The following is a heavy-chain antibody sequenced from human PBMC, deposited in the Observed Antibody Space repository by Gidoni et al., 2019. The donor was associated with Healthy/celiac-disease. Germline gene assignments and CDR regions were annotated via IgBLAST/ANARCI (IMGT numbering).Heavy chain of an antibody. CDR1: GYTFTSYD. V-gene: IGHV1-8*01. CDR3: ARTFYDYVWGSYGDNWFDP. D-gene: IGHD3-16*01. J-gene: IGHJ5*02. CDR2: MNPNSGNT. Sequence: QVQLVQSGAEVKKPGASVKVSCKASGYTFTSYDINWVRQATGQGLEWMGWMNPNSGNTGYAQKFQGRVTMTRNTSISTAYMELSSLRSEDTAVYYCARTFYDYVWGSYGDNWFDPWGQGTLVTVSS.